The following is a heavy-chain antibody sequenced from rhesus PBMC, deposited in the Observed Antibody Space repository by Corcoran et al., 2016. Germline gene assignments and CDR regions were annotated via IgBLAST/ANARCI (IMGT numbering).Heavy chain of an antibody. Sequence: QLQLQESGPGLVKPSETLSVTCAVSGGPISSSYWSWIRQAPGKGLEWIGYIYGSGSSTNYNPSLKSRVTLSVDTSKNQLSLKLSSVTTADTAVYYCAREGGFWGQGALVTVSS. CDR2: IYGSGSST. CDR1: GGPISSSY. CDR3: AREGGF. D-gene: IGHD1-44*02. V-gene: IGHV4-169*02. J-gene: IGHJ1*01.